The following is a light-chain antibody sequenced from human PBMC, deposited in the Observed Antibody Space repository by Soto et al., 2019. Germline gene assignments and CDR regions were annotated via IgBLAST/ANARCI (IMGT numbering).Light chain of an antibody. V-gene: IGKV1-5*01. CDR2: DGS. CDR3: QQYSAYPYT. Sequence: DIQMTQFPSTLSASVGDRVTITCRASQSIRSWLAWYQQKPGKAPKLLIYDGSSLQSGVPSGFSGSGSGTEFTLTINSRQPDDFETYYCQQYSAYPYTFGQGTKVETK. J-gene: IGKJ2*01. CDR1: QSIRSW.